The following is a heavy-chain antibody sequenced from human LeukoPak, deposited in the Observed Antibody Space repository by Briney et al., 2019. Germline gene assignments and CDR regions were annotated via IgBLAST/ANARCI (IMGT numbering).Heavy chain of an antibody. CDR1: GGSISSGGYY. CDR3: ARDQSGIWGGWNWFDP. D-gene: IGHD3-3*01. Sequence: SQTLSLTCTVSGGSISSGGYYWSWIRQPPGKGLEWIGYIYHSGSTYYNPSLKSRVTISVDRSKNQFSLKLSSVTAADTAVYYCARDQSGIWGGWNWFDPWGQGTLVTVSS. J-gene: IGHJ5*02. CDR2: IYHSGST. V-gene: IGHV4-30-2*01.